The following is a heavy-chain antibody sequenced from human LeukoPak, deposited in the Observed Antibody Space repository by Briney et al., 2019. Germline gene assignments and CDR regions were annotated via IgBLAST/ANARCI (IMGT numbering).Heavy chain of an antibody. V-gene: IGHV3-48*03. J-gene: IGHJ4*02. CDR1: GFTFSRYE. CDR2: ISSSGNTI. CDR3: ARGSSRSFDY. D-gene: IGHD2/OR15-2a*01. Sequence: GGSLRLSCAASGFTFSRYEMNGVRQAPGKGLEWVSYISSSGNTIYYADTVKGRFTISRDNAKNSLYLQMSSLRAEDTAVYYCARGSSRSFDYWGQGTLVTVSS.